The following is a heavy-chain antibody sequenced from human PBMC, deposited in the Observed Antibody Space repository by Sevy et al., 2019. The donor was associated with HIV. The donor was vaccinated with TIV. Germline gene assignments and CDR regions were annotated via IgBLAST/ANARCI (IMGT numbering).Heavy chain of an antibody. CDR3: ARALWYDILTGYYPSSAYYFDY. CDR2: TYYRSKWYK. Sequence: KQSQTFSLICAISGDSVSSNSAAWNWIRQSPSRGLEWMGRTYYRSKWYKDYAVSVKSRITINPDTSKNQFSLQLNSVTPEDTAVYYCARALWYDILTGYYPSSAYYFDYWGQGTLVTVSS. J-gene: IGHJ4*02. CDR1: GDSVSSNSAA. D-gene: IGHD3-9*01. V-gene: IGHV6-1*01.